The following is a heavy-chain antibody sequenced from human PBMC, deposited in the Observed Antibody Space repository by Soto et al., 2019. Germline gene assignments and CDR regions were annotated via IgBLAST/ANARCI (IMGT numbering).Heavy chain of an antibody. CDR1: GGSISSYY. J-gene: IGHJ6*02. V-gene: IGHV4-59*01. Sequence: SETLSLTCTVSGGSISSYYWSWIRQPPGKGLEWIGYIYYGGSTNYNPSLKSRVTISVDTSKNQFSLKLSSVTAADTAVYYCATTASNYDSYYYYGMDVWGQGTTVTVSS. CDR3: ATTASNYDSYYYYGMDV. D-gene: IGHD4-4*01. CDR2: IYYGGST.